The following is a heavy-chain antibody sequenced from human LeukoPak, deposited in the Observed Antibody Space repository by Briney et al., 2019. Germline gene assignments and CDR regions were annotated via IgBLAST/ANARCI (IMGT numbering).Heavy chain of an antibody. V-gene: IGHV1-18*01. CDR3: ARITYDFWSGYYTPNDP. J-gene: IGHJ5*02. CDR2: ISIYNGNT. D-gene: IGHD3-3*01. Sequence: ASVKVSCKASGYTFTNYGISWVRQAPGQGLEWMGWISIYNGNTDYAQKLRGRVTMTTDTSTSTAYMELRSLRSDDTAVYYCARITYDFWSGYYTPNDPWGQGTLVTVSS. CDR1: GYTFTNYG.